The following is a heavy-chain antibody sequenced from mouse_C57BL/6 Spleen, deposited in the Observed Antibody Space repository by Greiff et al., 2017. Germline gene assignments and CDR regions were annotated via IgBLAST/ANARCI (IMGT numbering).Heavy chain of an antibody. Sequence: EVQGVESGEGLVKPGGSLKLSCAASGFTFSSSAMSWVRQTPEKRLEWVAYISSGGDYIYYADTVKGRFTISRDNARNTLYLQMRSLKSEDTAMYYCTRGRYYSNYFDYWGQGTTLTVSS. J-gene: IGHJ2*01. CDR3: TRGRYYSNYFDY. CDR2: ISSGGDYI. D-gene: IGHD2-5*01. V-gene: IGHV5-9-1*02. CDR1: GFTFSSSA.